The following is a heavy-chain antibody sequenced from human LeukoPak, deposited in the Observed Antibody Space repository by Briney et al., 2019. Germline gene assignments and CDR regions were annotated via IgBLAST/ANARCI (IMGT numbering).Heavy chain of an antibody. V-gene: IGHV3-15*01. CDR1: GFTFNQAW. J-gene: IGHJ4*02. Sequence: GGSLRLSCAGSGFTFNQAWMSWVRLAPGKGLEWVGRIKSKFDGETRDYAAAVKGRFTFSRDDSKNTLYLEMNRLETEDTAVYYCVIDDYYDKSGTRDADFFDYWGQGALVAVSS. CDR3: VIDDYYDKSGTRDADFFDY. CDR2: IKSKFDGETR. D-gene: IGHD3-22*01.